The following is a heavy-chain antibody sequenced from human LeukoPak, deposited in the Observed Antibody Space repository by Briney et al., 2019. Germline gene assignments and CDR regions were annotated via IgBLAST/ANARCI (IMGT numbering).Heavy chain of an antibody. J-gene: IGHJ6*02. CDR2: INAGNGNT. D-gene: IGHD3-22*01. CDR3: ARSTNYYDSSGYYYYYYGMDV. V-gene: IGHV1-3*01. CDR1: GYTFTSYA. Sequence: ASVKVSCKASGYTFTSYAMHWVRQAPGQRLEWMGWINAGNGNTKYSQKFQGRVTITRDTSASTAYMGLSSLRSEDTAVYYCARSTNYYDSSGYYYYYYGMDVWGQGTTVTVSS.